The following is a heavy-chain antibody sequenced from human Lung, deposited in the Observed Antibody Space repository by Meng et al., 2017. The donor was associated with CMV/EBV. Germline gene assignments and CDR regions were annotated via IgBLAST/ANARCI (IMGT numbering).Heavy chain of an antibody. CDR1: GGSFSGYY. J-gene: IGHJ5*02. D-gene: IGHD6-19*01. V-gene: IGHV4-34*01. CDR3: ASASSGWYNNWFDP. CDR2: INHSGST. Sequence: GSLRLXXAVYGGSFSGYYWSWIRQPPGKGLEWIGEINHSGSTNYNPSLKSRVTISVDTSKNQFSLKLSSVTAADTAVYYCASASSGWYNNWFDPWGQGTLVTVSS.